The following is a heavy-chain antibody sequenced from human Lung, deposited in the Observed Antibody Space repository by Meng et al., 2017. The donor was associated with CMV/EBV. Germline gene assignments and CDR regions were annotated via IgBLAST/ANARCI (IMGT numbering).Heavy chain of an antibody. J-gene: IGHJ6*02. Sequence: ASVXVSXKASGYSFRTFGISWVRKAPGQGLEWMGWISAYNGNTTYTQKLQGRVTMTRDTSTRTVYMELRSLRSDDTAVYYCARDRVLRGVNGLDVWGQGTTVTFSS. CDR2: ISAYNGNT. CDR1: GYSFRTFG. V-gene: IGHV1-18*01. CDR3: ARDRVLRGVNGLDV. D-gene: IGHD3-10*01.